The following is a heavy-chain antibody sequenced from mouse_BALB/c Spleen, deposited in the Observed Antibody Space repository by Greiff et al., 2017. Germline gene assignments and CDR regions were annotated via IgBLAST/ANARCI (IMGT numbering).Heavy chain of an antibody. CDR1: GFTFSSFG. CDR2: ISSGSSTI. V-gene: IGHV5-17*02. J-gene: IGHJ3*01. Sequence: EVKVEESGGGLVQPGGSRKLSCAASGFTFSSFGMHWVRQAPEKGLEWVAYISSGSSTIYYADTVKGRFTISRDNPKNTLFLQMTSLRSEDTSMYYCASHPRFAYWGQGTLVTVSA. CDR3: ASHPRFAY.